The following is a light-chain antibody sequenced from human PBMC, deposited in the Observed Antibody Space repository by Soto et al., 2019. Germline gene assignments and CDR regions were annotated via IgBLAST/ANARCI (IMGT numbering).Light chain of an antibody. V-gene: IGKV3-20*01. CDR3: HQYGSSPPVT. CDR2: GAS. Sequence: EIGLTQAPGTLSLSAGEGATLSWMAVQSVSSSYLAWYQQKPGQAPRLLIYGASSRATGIPDRFSGSGSGTDFTLTISRLEPEDFAMYYCHQYGSSPPVTFGQGTRLEIK. J-gene: IGKJ5*01. CDR1: QSVSSSY.